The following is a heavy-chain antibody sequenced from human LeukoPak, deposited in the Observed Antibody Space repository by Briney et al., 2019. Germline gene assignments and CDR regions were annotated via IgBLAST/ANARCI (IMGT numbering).Heavy chain of an antibody. CDR3: ASLCRDGYNYDY. Sequence: SETLSLTCAVYGGSFSGYYWSWIRQPPGKGLEWIGEINHSGSTNYNPSLKSRVTISADTSKNQFSLKLSSVTAADTAVYYCASLCRDGYNYDYWGQGTLVTVSS. CDR2: INHSGST. D-gene: IGHD5-24*01. V-gene: IGHV4-34*01. CDR1: GGSFSGYY. J-gene: IGHJ4*02.